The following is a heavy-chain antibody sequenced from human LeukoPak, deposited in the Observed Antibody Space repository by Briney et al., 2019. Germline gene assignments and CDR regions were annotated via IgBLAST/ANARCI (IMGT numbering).Heavy chain of an antibody. J-gene: IGHJ6*02. CDR3: ARVPSGGYTFEGTMDV. D-gene: IGHD3-16*01. CDR1: GGTFSSYA. Sequence: ASVKVSCKASGGTFSSYAISWVRQAPGQGLEWMGRIIPILGIANYAQKFQGRVTITADKSTSTAYTELSSLRSEDTAVYYCARVPSGGYTFEGTMDVWGQGTTVTVSS. V-gene: IGHV1-69*04. CDR2: IIPILGIA.